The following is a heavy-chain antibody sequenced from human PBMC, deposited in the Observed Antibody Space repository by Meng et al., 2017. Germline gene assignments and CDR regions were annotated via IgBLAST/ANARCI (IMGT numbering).Heavy chain of an antibody. V-gene: IGHV3-7*01. CDR2: IKQDGSEK. CDR1: GFTFSSDW. Sequence: GGSLRLSCAASGFTFSSDWMSWVRQAPGKGLEWVANIKQDGSEKYYVDSVKGRFTISRDNSKNTLYLQMNSMRAEDTAVYYCAREHIVVVTARSRNYFDYWGQGTLVTVS. D-gene: IGHD2-21*02. CDR3: AREHIVVVTARSRNYFDY. J-gene: IGHJ4*02.